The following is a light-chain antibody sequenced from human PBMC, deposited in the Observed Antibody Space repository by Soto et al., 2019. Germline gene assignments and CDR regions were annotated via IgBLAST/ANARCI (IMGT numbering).Light chain of an antibody. J-gene: IGLJ3*02. CDR3: SSYTSSTTL. V-gene: IGLV2-14*02. CDR1: SSDVGTYNL. Sequence: QSALTQPASVSGSPGQSITISCTGTSSDVGTYNLVSWYQQHPGKAPKLMIYDVTSRPSGVSNRFSGSKSGNTASLAISGLQAEDEADYYCSSYTSSTTLFGGGTKLTVL. CDR2: DVT.